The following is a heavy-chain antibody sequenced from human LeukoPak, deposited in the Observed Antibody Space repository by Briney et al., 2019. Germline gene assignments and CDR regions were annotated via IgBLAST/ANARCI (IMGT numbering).Heavy chain of an antibody. V-gene: IGHV3-21*01. J-gene: IGHJ6*02. CDR2: ISSSSSYI. Sequence: PGGSLRLSSAASGFSFSLYAMNWVRQAPGKGLDWVSSISSSSSYIYYADSVKGRFTISRDNAKNSLYLQMNSLRAEDTAVYYCARDEYCSNTWCYEGGGYSPGYYYYYGMDVWGQGTTVTVSS. CDR1: GFSFSLYA. CDR3: ARDEYCSNTWCYEGGGYSPGYYYYYGMDV. D-gene: IGHD2-2*01.